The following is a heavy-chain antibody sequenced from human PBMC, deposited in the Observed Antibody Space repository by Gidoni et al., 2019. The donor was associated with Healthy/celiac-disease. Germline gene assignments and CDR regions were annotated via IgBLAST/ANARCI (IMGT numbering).Heavy chain of an antibody. J-gene: IGHJ5*02. Sequence: VQLVQSGAEVKKPGSSVKVSCKASGSTFSSYAISWVRQAPGQGLEWMGGIIPIFGTENYAQKFQGRVTITADESTSTAYMELSSLRSEDTAVYYCARGEVVPAAIPYNWFDPWGQGTLVTVSS. V-gene: IGHV1-69*01. CDR3: ARGEVVPAAIPYNWFDP. D-gene: IGHD2-2*01. CDR2: IIPIFGTE. CDR1: GSTFSSYA.